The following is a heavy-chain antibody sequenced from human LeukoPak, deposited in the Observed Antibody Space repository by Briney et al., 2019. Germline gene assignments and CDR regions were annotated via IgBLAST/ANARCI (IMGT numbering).Heavy chain of an antibody. Sequence: SESLSLTCTVAGGSISSYYWSWIRQPAGKGLEWIGRIYTSGSTNYNPSLKSRVTMSVDMSKNQFSLKLSSVTAADTAVYYCARTGGSYYWFDPWGQGTLVTVSS. J-gene: IGHJ5*02. CDR1: GGSISSYY. CDR3: ARTGGSYYWFDP. D-gene: IGHD1-26*01. CDR2: IYTSGST. V-gene: IGHV4-4*07.